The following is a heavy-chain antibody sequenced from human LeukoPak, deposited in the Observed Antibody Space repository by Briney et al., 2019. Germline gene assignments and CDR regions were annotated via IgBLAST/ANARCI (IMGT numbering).Heavy chain of an antibody. D-gene: IGHD5-12*01. J-gene: IGHJ4*02. Sequence: GGSLRLSCAASGFTFSSYAMSWGRQAPGQGLEWVSYISSSGSTIYYADSVNSRFTISRDNAKNTLYLQMNSLRAEDTAVYYCARDANVDIVATIPFDYWGQGTLVTVSS. CDR2: ISSSGSTI. CDR3: ARDANVDIVATIPFDY. CDR1: GFTFSSYA. V-gene: IGHV3-48*03.